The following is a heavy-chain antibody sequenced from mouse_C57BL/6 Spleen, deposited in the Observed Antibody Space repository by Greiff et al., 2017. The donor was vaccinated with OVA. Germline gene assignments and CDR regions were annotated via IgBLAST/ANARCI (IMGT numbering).Heavy chain of an antibody. V-gene: IGHV1-26*01. CDR3: ARSGVGNYDY. CDR1: GYTFTDYY. Sequence: EVQLQQSGPELVKPGASVKISCKASGYTFTDYYMNWVKQSHGKSLEWIGDINPNNGGTSYNQKFKGKATLTVDTSSSTSYMELRSLTSEDSAVYYCARSGVGNYDYWGQGTTLTVSS. D-gene: IGHD2-1*01. CDR2: INPNNGGT. J-gene: IGHJ2*01.